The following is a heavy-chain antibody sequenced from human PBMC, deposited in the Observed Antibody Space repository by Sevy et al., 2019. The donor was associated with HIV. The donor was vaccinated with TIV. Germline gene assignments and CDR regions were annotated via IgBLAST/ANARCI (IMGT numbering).Heavy chain of an antibody. CDR2: INQAGSDK. D-gene: IGHD2-15*01. CDR3: AGGGFLSRY. Sequence: GGSLRLSCAASAFTFSDSWTTWVRQGPGKGLEWVANINQAGSDKYYVDSVRGRFTISRDNAKNSLYLQMNSLRVEDTALYYCAGGGFLSRYWGQGSLVTVSS. J-gene: IGHJ4*02. V-gene: IGHV3-7*01. CDR1: AFTFSDSW.